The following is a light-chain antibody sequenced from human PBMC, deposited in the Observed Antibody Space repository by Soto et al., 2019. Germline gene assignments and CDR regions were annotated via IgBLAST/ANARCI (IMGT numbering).Light chain of an antibody. CDR3: QQYNAWPRT. CDR1: QSVGGD. V-gene: IGKV3-15*01. J-gene: IGKJ2*01. Sequence: EIVMTQSPVTLSVSPGQRATLSCRASQSVGGDLAWYQQIPGQAPRLLIYDAVTRATGAADRFSGGGSGTEFTLTVDCLQSEDLAIYYCQQYNAWPRTFGQGTKLEI. CDR2: DAV.